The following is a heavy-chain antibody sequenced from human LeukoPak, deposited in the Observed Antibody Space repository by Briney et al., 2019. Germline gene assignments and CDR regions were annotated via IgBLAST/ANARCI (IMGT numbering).Heavy chain of an antibody. CDR3: ARELQWELEAFDI. J-gene: IGHJ3*02. CDR1: GGSISSSSYY. D-gene: IGHD1-26*01. V-gene: IGHV4-39*07. Sequence: SETLSLTCTVSGGSISSSSYYWGWIRQPPGKGLEWIGRIYTSGSTNYNPSLKSRVTMSVDTSKNQFSLKLSSVTAADTAVYYCARELQWELEAFDIWGQGTMVTVSS. CDR2: IYTSGST.